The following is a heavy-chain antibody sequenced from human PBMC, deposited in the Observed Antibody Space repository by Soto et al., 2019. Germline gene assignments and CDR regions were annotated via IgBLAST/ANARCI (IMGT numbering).Heavy chain of an antibody. CDR1: GYTFTSYG. D-gene: IGHD2-15*01. CDR2: ISGYDAST. V-gene: IGHV1-18*04. J-gene: IGHJ5*02. CDR3: ARGRWFDP. Sequence: ASVKVSCKASGYTFTSYGLSWVRQAPGQGLEWMGWISGYDASTSYAQNLQDRVTMTTDTSTSTAHMELRSLTSDDTAVYYCARGRWFDPWGQGTLVTVSS.